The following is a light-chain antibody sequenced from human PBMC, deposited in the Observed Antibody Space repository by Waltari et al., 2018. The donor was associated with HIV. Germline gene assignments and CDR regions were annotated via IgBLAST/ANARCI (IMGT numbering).Light chain of an antibody. CDR1: QDISNY. V-gene: IGKV1-33*01. CDR2: DAS. CDR3: QQYDSLPLT. J-gene: IGKJ4*01. Sequence: DIQMTQSPSFLSASVGDTVTITCQASQDISNYLNWFQQKPREAPKLLIYDASNLETGVPSRFSGSRYGTHFTFTIHSLQTDDIGTYFCQQYDSLPLTFGGGTNVEVK.